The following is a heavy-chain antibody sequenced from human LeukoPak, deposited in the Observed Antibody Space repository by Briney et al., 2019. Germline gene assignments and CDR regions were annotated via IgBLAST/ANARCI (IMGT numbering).Heavy chain of an antibody. CDR1: GGSFSGYY. D-gene: IGHD6-6*01. Sequence: SESMSLTCAVDGGSFSGYYWSWIRQLPGKGLEWNGEINHSGSTNYNPSLKSRVTISVDTSKNQFSLKLTSVTAADTAVYYCARVRDNNSSSSPGVPYYFDYWGQGTLVTVSS. V-gene: IGHV4-34*01. J-gene: IGHJ4*02. CDR2: INHSGST. CDR3: ARVRDNNSSSSPGVPYYFDY.